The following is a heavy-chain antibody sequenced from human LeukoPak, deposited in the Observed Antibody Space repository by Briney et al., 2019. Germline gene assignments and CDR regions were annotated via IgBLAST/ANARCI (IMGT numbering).Heavy chain of an antibody. CDR2: IYYSGST. Sequence: SQTLSLTCTVSGGSISSGDYYWSWIRQPPGKGLEWIGYIYYSGSTYHNPSLKSRVTISVDTSKNQFSLKLSSVTAADTAVYYCARDSEIVGFDYWGQGTLVTVSS. CDR1: GGSISSGDYY. CDR3: ARDSEIVGFDY. D-gene: IGHD3-22*01. J-gene: IGHJ4*02. V-gene: IGHV4-30-4*01.